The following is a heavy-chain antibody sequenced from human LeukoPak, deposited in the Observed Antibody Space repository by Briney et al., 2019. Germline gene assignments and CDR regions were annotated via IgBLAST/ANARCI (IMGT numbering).Heavy chain of an antibody. CDR3: VRDWNGDYFDY. J-gene: IGHJ4*02. CDR2: IHTSGNT. CDR1: GDSVSSGTYY. D-gene: IGHD1-1*01. V-gene: IGHV4-61*02. Sequence: SQTLSLTCIVSGDSVSSGTYYWTWLRQPAGKGLEWIGRIHTSGNTNYSPPLKSRVTISRDTSKNQFSLRLTSVTAADTAVYYCVRDWNGDYFDYWGQGTLDTVSS.